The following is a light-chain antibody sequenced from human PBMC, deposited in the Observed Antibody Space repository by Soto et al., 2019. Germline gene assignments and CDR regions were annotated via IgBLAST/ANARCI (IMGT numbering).Light chain of an antibody. J-gene: IGKJ4*01. Sequence: DIQMTQSPSTLSASVGDRVTITCRASQRISSWLAWYQQKPGKAPTLLIYEASILQSGVPSRFSGSGSGTEFPLTISSLQPDDFAAYYCQHFRCCPLTLGGGTKVDI. CDR1: QRISSW. CDR2: EAS. CDR3: QHFRCCPLT. V-gene: IGKV1-5*03.